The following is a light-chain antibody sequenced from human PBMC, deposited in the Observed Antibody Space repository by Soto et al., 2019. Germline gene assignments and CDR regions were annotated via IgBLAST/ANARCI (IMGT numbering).Light chain of an antibody. CDR1: QSISSY. CDR2: AAS. Sequence: DIPMTQSPASLSASVGDRVTLTCRASQSISSYLNWYQQKPGKAPKLLIYAASSLQSGVPSRFSGSGSGTEFNISISSRQPEDFATYYCQQSYSTPLPVGPRTKVDLK. CDR3: QQSYSTPLP. J-gene: IGKJ3*01. V-gene: IGKV1-39*01.